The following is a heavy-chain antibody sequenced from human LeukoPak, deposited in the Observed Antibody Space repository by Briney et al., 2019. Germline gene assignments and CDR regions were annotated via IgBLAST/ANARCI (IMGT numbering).Heavy chain of an antibody. V-gene: IGHV3-23*01. J-gene: IGHJ4*02. Sequence: GGSLRLSCAASGFTFSSYAMSWGRQAPGKGLEGVSAISGSGGSTYYADSVKGRFTISRDNSKNTLYLQMNSLRAEDTAVYYCAKDDQLLGSPAVYWGQGTLVTVSS. CDR1: GFTFSSYA. D-gene: IGHD2-2*01. CDR2: ISGSGGST. CDR3: AKDDQLLGSPAVY.